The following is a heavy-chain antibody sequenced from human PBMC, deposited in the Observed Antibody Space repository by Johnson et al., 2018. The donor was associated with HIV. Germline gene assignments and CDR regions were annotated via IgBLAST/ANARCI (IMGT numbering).Heavy chain of an antibody. D-gene: IGHD5-24*01. CDR1: KFTFSSYP. CDR2: ISYDVTNK. Sequence: QVQLVESGGGVVQPGRSLRLSCAASKFTFSSYPMHWVRQAPGKGLEWVALISYDVTNKYYADSVKGRFTISRDNSKNTLYLQMNSLRAEDTAVYYCARGSQEMVTIWNAFDIWGQGTMVTVSS. V-gene: IGHV3-30*04. CDR3: ARGSQEMVTIWNAFDI. J-gene: IGHJ3*02.